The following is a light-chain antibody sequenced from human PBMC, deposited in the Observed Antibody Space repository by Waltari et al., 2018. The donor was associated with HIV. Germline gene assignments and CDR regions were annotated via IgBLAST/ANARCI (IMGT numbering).Light chain of an antibody. CDR1: SNDIGAYNY. CDR2: EVF. J-gene: IGLJ2*01. Sequence: QSALTQPASVSGSPGQSITISCTGTSNDIGAYNYVSWYQQHPGKAPKLMIYEVFKRPSGVSHRFSGSKSGNTASLTISGLQAEDEADYYCSSYTSSTTYLVFGGGTKVTVL. CDR3: SSYTSSTTYLV. V-gene: IGLV2-14*03.